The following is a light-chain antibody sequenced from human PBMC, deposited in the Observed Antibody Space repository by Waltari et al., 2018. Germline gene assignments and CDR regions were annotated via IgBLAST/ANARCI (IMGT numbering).Light chain of an antibody. CDR2: STS. J-gene: IGKJ2*01. Sequence: EIVLTQSPGPLSLSPGERATLSCRASQSVSSIAWYQQKPGQATRRLIYSTSSRATVIPDRCSGSGSGTDFTLTISRLEPGDFAMYYCQQYGSSPPYTFGQGTKLEIK. CDR1: QSVSS. V-gene: IGKV3-20*01. CDR3: QQYGSSPPYT.